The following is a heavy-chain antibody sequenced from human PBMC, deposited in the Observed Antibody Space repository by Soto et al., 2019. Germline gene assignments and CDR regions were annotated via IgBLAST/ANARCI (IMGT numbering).Heavy chain of an antibody. CDR2: INGYNGNT. Sequence: QVQLVQSGAEVKKPGASVKVSCKASGYTFTSYGISWVRQAPGQGLEWMGWINGYNGNTNHAQKLQGRVTMSTDTSTSTAYMELRSLRSDDSAVYHCARMGDVPYYYYGMDVWGQGTTVTVSS. D-gene: IGHD3-16*01. CDR3: ARMGDVPYYYYGMDV. J-gene: IGHJ6*02. CDR1: GYTFTSYG. V-gene: IGHV1-18*01.